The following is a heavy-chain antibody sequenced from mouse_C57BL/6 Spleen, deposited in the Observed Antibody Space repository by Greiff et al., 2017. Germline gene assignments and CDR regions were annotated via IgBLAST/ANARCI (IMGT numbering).Heavy chain of an antibody. CDR2: INPGSGGT. J-gene: IGHJ4*01. Sequence: VQLQQSGAELVRPGTSVKVSCKASGYAFTNYLIEWVKQRPGQGLEWIGVINPGSGGTTYNEKFKGKATLTADKSSSTAYMQLSSLTSEDSAVYFCAREGIYDGYYNAMDYWGQGTSVTVSA. CDR1: GYAFTNYL. D-gene: IGHD2-3*01. V-gene: IGHV1-54*01. CDR3: AREGIYDGYYNAMDY.